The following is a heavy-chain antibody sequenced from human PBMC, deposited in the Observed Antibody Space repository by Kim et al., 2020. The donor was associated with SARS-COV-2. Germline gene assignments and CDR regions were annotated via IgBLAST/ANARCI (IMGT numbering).Heavy chain of an antibody. V-gene: IGHV1-46*01. CDR1: GYIFTTYY. Sequence: ASVKVSCKASGYIFTTYYMHWVRQAPGQGLEWMGIINPSGGSTSYAQKFQGRVTMTRDTSTSTVYMELSSLRSEDTAVYYCARDPTVTTEGSYYYYYGMDVWGQGTTVTVSS. J-gene: IGHJ6*02. CDR3: ARDPTVTTEGSYYYYYGMDV. D-gene: IGHD4-17*01. CDR2: INPSGGST.